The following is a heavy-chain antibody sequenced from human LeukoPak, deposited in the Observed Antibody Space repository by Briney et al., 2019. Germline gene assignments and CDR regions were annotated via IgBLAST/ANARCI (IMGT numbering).Heavy chain of an antibody. CDR2: ISWNSGSI. CDR1: GFTFDDYA. Sequence: PGGSLRLSCAASGFTFDDYAMHWVRQAPGKGLEWVSGISWNSGSIGYADSVKGRFTISRDNAKNSLYLQMNSLRAEDTALYYCAKAYYDEGVGAFDIWGQGTMVTVSS. V-gene: IGHV3-9*01. J-gene: IGHJ3*02. CDR3: AKAYYDEGVGAFDI. D-gene: IGHD3-22*01.